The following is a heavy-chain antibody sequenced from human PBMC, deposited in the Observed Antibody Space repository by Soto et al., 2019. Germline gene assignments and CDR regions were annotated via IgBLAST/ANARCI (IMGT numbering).Heavy chain of an antibody. J-gene: IGHJ4*02. D-gene: IGHD2-15*01. CDR3: AKDHDCSGGSCHVDY. CDR2: IYYSGST. CDR1: GGSISSSSYY. Sequence: SETLSLTCTVSGGSISSSSYYWGWIRQPPGKGLEWIGSIYYSGSTYYNPSLKSRVTISVDTSKNQFSLKLSSVTAADTAVYYCAKDHDCSGGSCHVDYWGQGTLVTVSS. V-gene: IGHV4-39*02.